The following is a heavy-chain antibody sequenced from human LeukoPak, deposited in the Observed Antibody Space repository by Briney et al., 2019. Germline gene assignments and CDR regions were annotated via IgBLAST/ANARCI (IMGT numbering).Heavy chain of an antibody. CDR1: GFTFSSYS. CDR2: ISSSSSYI. Sequence: PGGSLRLSCAASGFTFSSYSMNWVRQAPGKGLEWVSSISSSSSYIYYADSVKGRFTISRDNAQNSLYLQMNSLRAEDTAVYYCARAAGYSYGSLDYWGQGTLVTVSS. CDR3: ARAAGYSYGSLDY. V-gene: IGHV3-21*01. J-gene: IGHJ4*02. D-gene: IGHD5-18*01.